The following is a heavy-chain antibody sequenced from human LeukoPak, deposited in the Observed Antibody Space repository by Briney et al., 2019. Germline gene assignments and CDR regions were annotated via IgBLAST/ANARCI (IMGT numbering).Heavy chain of an antibody. CDR3: TRDLDYYGSGSFFNI. CDR1: GYTFTAYS. V-gene: IGHV1-2*06. Sequence: ASVKVSCKASGYTFTAYSMHWVRQAPGQGLEWMGRINPNSGGTNYAQKFQGRVTTTRDTSITTAYMELSRLRSDDTAVYYCTRDLDYYGSGSFFNIWGQGTMVTVSS. J-gene: IGHJ3*02. D-gene: IGHD3-10*01. CDR2: INPNSGGT.